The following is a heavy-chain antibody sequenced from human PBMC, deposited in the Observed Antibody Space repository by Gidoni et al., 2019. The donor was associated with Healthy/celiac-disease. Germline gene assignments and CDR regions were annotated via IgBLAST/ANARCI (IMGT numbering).Heavy chain of an antibody. V-gene: IGHV3-23*01. D-gene: IGHD4-17*01. J-gene: IGHJ3*02. Sequence: EVQLLESEGGLVQPGGSLRLSCAASEFTFSSCAMSWVRQAPGKGVECVSAIRGSGGSTYYAGYVKGRFTIARDNSKNTLYLKMNSLRAEDTAVYYCAKDGDYNAFDSWGQGTMVTVSS. CDR1: EFTFSSCA. CDR2: IRGSGGST. CDR3: AKDGDYNAFDS.